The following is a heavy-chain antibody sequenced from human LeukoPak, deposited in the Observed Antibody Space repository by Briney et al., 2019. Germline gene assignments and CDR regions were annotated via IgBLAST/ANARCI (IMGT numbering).Heavy chain of an antibody. J-gene: IGHJ3*02. CDR2: ISSSGSSI. D-gene: IGHD1-26*01. V-gene: IGHV3-11*04. CDR3: ARSTPGGAFDI. Sequence: PGGSLRLSCAASGFTFSDYYMSWIRQTPGKGPEWASYISSSGSSIHYADSVKGRFSISRDNAKNSLYLQMNSLRAEDSAIYYCARSTPGGAFDIWGQGTMVTVSS. CDR1: GFTFSDYY.